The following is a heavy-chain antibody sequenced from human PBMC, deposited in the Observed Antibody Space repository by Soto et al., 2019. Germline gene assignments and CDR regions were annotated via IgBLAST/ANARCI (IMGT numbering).Heavy chain of an antibody. V-gene: IGHV4-39*01. CDR2: IYYSGST. D-gene: IGHD6-19*01. CDR3: ASHESSSGWYRGGWFDP. CDR1: GGSISSSSYY. J-gene: IGHJ5*02. Sequence: QLQLQESGPGLVKPSETLSLTCTVSGGSISSSSYYWGWIRQPPGKGLEWIGSIYYSGSTYYNPALKSRVTLSVDPSKNQFPPTLSSVTAADTAVYYCASHESSSGWYRGGWFDPWGQGTLVTVSS.